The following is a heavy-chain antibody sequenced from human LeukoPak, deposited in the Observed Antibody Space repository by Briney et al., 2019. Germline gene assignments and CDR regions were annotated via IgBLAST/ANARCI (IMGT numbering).Heavy chain of an antibody. CDR3: ARRGYGDVHFDI. CDR1: GGSISSYY. D-gene: IGHD4-17*01. J-gene: IGHJ3*02. CDR2: IYYSGST. Sequence: PSKTLSLTCTVSGGSISSYYWSWIRQPPGKGLEWIGYIYYSGSTNYNPSLKSRVTISVDTSKNQFSLKLSSVTAADTAVYYCARRGYGDVHFDIWGQGTMVTVSS. V-gene: IGHV4-59*01.